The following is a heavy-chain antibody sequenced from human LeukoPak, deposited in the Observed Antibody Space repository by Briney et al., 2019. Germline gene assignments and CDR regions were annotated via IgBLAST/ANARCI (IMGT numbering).Heavy chain of an antibody. J-gene: IGHJ4*02. CDR2: ISSSGST. Sequence: PSQTLSLTCTVSGDSISSGDYYWSWIRQPAGKGLERIGRISSSGSTNYNPSLKSRVSISVDTSKNQFSLKLSSVTAADTAVYYSARDEVDTGIDYWGQGTLVTVSS. D-gene: IGHD5-18*01. CDR1: GDSISSGDYY. CDR3: ARDEVDTGIDY. V-gene: IGHV4-61*02.